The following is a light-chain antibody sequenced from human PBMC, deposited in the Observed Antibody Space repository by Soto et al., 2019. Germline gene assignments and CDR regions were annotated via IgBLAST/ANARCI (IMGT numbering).Light chain of an antibody. V-gene: IGLV2-23*01. CDR3: CSYAGSSTLVV. Sequence: QSALTQPASVSGSPGQSITISCTGTSSDIGSYNLVSWYQQHPGKAPKLMIFEDSKRPSGVSNRFSGSKSGNTASLTISGLQAEDEADYHCCSYAGSSTLVVFGGGTKLTVL. CDR2: EDS. J-gene: IGLJ3*02. CDR1: SSDIGSYNL.